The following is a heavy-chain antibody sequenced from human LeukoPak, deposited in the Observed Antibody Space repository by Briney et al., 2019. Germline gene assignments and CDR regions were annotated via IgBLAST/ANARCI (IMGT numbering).Heavy chain of an antibody. CDR2: ISSSSSYI. CDR3: ASYGARYDPLDY. Sequence: GGSLRLSCAASGFTFSSYSMNWVRQAPGKGLEWVSSISSSSSYIYYADSVKGRFTISRDNAKNSLYLQMNSLRAEDTAVYYCASYGARYDPLDYWGQGTLVTVSS. V-gene: IGHV3-21*01. D-gene: IGHD3-16*01. CDR1: GFTFSSYS. J-gene: IGHJ4*02.